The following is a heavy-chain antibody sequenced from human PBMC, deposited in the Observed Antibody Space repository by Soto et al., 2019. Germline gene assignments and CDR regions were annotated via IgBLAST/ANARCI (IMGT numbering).Heavy chain of an antibody. CDR1: GGSISSSSYY. Sequence: SETLSLTCTVSGGSISSSSYYWGWIRQPPGKGLEWIGSIYYSGSTYYNPSLKSRVTISVDTSKNQFSLKLSSVTAADTAVYYCARQENDFWSGRTYYYYGMDVWGQGTTVTVSS. V-gene: IGHV4-39*01. CDR3: ARQENDFWSGRTYYYYGMDV. D-gene: IGHD3-3*01. CDR2: IYYSGST. J-gene: IGHJ6*02.